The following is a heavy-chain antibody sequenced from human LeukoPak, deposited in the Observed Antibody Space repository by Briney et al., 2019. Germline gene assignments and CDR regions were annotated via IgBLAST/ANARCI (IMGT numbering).Heavy chain of an antibody. Sequence: SETLSLTCTVSGGSISSYYWSWIRQPPGKGPEWIGYIYYSGSTNYNPSLKSRVTISVDTSKNQFSLKLSSVTAADTAVYYCARDKRGYGDYVDYWGQGTLVTVSS. CDR1: GGSISSYY. CDR2: IYYSGST. CDR3: ARDKRGYGDYVDY. V-gene: IGHV4-59*12. D-gene: IGHD4-17*01. J-gene: IGHJ4*02.